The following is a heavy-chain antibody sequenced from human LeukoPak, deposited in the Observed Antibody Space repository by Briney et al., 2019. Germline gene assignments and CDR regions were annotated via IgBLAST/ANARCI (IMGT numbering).Heavy chain of an antibody. Sequence: SQTLSLTCSVSGGSISSGSYYLSWIRQPAGKGLEWIGRVYNSVTINYNPSLKSRVTISEDTSKNQFSLKLSSVTAADTAVYYCARDRGTAAAGPDFDYWGQGTLVTVSS. CDR1: GGSISSGSYY. CDR2: VYNSVTI. V-gene: IGHV4-61*02. J-gene: IGHJ4*02. D-gene: IGHD6-13*01. CDR3: ARDRGTAAAGPDFDY.